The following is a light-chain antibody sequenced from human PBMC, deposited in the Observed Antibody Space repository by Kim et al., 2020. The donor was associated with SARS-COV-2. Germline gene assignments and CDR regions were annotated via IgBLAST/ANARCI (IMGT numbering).Light chain of an antibody. CDR1: QSISSN. CDR2: GAS. Sequence: EMVMTQSPATLSVSPGETATLSCRASQSISSNLAWYQQKPGQVPRLLIYGASTRATDIAGRFSGSGSGTEFTLTISSLQSEDFAVYYCQQYNNWPLTFGGGTKLEI. J-gene: IGKJ4*01. CDR3: QQYNNWPLT. V-gene: IGKV3-15*01.